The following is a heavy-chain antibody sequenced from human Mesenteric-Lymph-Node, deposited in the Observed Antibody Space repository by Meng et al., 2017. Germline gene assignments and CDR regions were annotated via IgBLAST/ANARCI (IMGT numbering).Heavy chain of an antibody. Sequence: GESLKISCAASGFTFSSYGMHWVRQAPGKGLEWVAVIWYDGSNKYYADSVKGRFTISRDNSKNTLYLQMNSLRAEDTAVYYCARLLIAVAGPDAFDIWGQGTMVTVSS. CDR1: GFTFSSYG. J-gene: IGHJ3*02. V-gene: IGHV3-33*01. CDR2: IWYDGSNK. CDR3: ARLLIAVAGPDAFDI. D-gene: IGHD6-19*01.